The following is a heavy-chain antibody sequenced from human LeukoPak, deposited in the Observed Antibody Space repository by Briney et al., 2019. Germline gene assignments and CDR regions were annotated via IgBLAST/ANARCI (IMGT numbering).Heavy chain of an antibody. CDR1: GFTFSSYS. Sequence: GGSLRLSCAASGFTFSSYSMNWVRQAPGKGLEWVAVIWYDGSNKYYADSVKGRFTISRDNSKNTLYLQMNSLRAEDTAVYYCARDQHPYYYDSSGYTPGGRDYYYYGMDVWGQGTTVTVSS. J-gene: IGHJ6*02. CDR3: ARDQHPYYYDSSGYTPGGRDYYYYGMDV. D-gene: IGHD3-22*01. CDR2: IWYDGSNK. V-gene: IGHV3-33*08.